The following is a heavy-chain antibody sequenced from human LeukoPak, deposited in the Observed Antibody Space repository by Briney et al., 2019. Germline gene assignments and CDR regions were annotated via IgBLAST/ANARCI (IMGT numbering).Heavy chain of an antibody. CDR2: INHSGST. CDR3: ASGGYSYGRVDY. V-gene: IGHV4-34*01. J-gene: IGHJ4*02. Sequence: SETLSLTCAVYGGSFSGYYWSWIRQPPGKGLEWIGEINHSGSTNYNPSLKSRVTISVDTSKNQFSLKLSSVTAADTAVCYCASGGYSYGRVDYWGQGTLVTVSS. CDR1: GGSFSGYY. D-gene: IGHD5-18*01.